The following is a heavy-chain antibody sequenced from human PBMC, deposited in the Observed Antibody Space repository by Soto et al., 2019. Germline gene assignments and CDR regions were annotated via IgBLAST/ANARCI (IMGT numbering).Heavy chain of an antibody. CDR2: IHNTGGT. CDR3: ATGGGWLTSY. D-gene: IGHD6-19*01. Sequence: QVQLQESGPRLMKPSETLSLTCTVSGASISNHYCQWFRQPPGKGLERIGYIHNTGGTNYNPSLKSTVTISLETSKSQFYLKLTSVTVADTAVYYCATGGGWLTSYWGQGIRVPASS. J-gene: IGHJ4*02. V-gene: IGHV4-59*11. CDR1: GASISNHY.